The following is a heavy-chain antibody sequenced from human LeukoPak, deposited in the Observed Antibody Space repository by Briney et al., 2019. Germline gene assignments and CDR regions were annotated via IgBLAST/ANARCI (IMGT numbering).Heavy chain of an antibody. CDR1: GSTFSISW. V-gene: IGHV3-74*01. Sequence: GGSLSLSCASSGSTFSISWVHWVRQGRGKGLVWVSSLNSDGRSTSYEDSVKGRFTISRDNAKNTMYLQMNTLRAEDTAVYYCASLDYWGQGTPVTVSS. J-gene: IGHJ4*02. CDR2: LNSDGRST. CDR3: ASLDY.